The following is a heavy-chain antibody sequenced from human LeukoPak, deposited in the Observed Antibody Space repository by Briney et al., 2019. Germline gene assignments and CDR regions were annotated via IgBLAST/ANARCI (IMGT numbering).Heavy chain of an antibody. CDR1: GYTFTAYY. Sequence: ASVKVSCKASGYTFTAYYMHWVRQAPGQGLEWMGWINPNRGGTNYAQKFQGRVTMTRDTSITTAYMELSRVRSDDTAVYYCARAADTTMVTGYWGQGTLVTVSS. CDR3: ARAADTTMVTGY. CDR2: INPNRGGT. D-gene: IGHD5-18*01. V-gene: IGHV1-2*02. J-gene: IGHJ4*02.